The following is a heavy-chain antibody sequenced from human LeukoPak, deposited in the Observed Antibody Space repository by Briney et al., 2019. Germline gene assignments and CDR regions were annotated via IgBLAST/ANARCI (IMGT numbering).Heavy chain of an antibody. V-gene: IGHV1-69*01. CDR2: VLPIFVTA. D-gene: IGHD3-9*01. CDR1: RGPVTSYV. CDR3: TKVEDQGRYFDWLPGFAP. J-gene: IGHJ5*02. Sequence: LVKASCKPFRGPVTSYVIRRLRQSPGHRLEWMGGVLPIFVTAVYAQKWPRRGTITADEATSTAKLELRNLTSEDTAICYCTKVEDQGRYFDWLPGFAPWGQGTLVIVSS.